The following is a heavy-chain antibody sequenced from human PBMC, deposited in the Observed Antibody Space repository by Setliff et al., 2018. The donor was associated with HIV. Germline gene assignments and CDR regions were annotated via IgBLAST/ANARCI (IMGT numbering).Heavy chain of an antibody. D-gene: IGHD2-21*01. CDR1: DYTFTTYW. Sequence: LGESLKISCKALDYTFTTYWIAWVRQMPGEGLEWMGIIYPDDSDIRYNPSFQNQITISADKSIATAYLQLNNLKAPDTATYYCARRDGRSMNAFQIWGPGTMVTVSS. V-gene: IGHV5-51*01. CDR2: IYPDDSDI. J-gene: IGHJ3*01. CDR3: ARRDGRSMNAFQI.